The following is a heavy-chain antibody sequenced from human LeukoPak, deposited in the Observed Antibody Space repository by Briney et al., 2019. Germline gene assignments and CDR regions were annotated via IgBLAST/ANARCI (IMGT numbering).Heavy chain of an antibody. CDR3: ARGRWLQLGYFDY. D-gene: IGHD5-24*01. J-gene: IGHJ4*02. V-gene: IGHV4-4*02. CDR1: GGSISSSNW. Sequence: PSETLSLTCAVSGGSISSSNWWSWVRQPPGKGLEWIGEIYHSGSTNYNPSLKSRVTISVDTSKNQFSLKLSSVTAADTAVYYCARGRWLQLGYFDYWGQGTLVTVSS. CDR2: IYHSGST.